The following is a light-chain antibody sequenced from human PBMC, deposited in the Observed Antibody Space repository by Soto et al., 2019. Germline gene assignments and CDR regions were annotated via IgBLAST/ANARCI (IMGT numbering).Light chain of an antibody. CDR1: NSNIGRNT. J-gene: IGLJ2*01. V-gene: IGLV1-44*01. CDR3: AAWDDSLNGVV. CDR2: TNI. Sequence: QSVLTQPPSASGTPGQSVTISCSGSNSNIGRNTVNWHQQLPGRAPKLLIYTNIQRPSGVPDRFSGSKSGTSASVAISGLQSGDEADYYCAAWDDSLNGVVFGGGTKLTVL.